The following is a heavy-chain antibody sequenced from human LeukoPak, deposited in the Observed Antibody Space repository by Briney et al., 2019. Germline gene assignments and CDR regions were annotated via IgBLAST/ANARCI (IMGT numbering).Heavy chain of an antibody. Sequence: SGTLSLTCAVYGGSFSGYYWSWIRQPPGKGLEWIGEINHSGSTNYNPSLKSRVTISVDTSKNQFSLKLSSVTAADTAVYYCARGSEVAAGPHFDYWGQGTLVTVSS. CDR3: ARGSEVAAGPHFDY. V-gene: IGHV4-34*01. CDR1: GGSFSGYY. CDR2: INHSGST. J-gene: IGHJ4*02. D-gene: IGHD6-13*01.